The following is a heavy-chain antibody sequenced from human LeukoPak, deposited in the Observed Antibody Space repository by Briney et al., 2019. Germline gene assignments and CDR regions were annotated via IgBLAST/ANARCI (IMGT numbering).Heavy chain of an antibody. J-gene: IGHJ4*02. CDR2: IYSGDST. CDR1: GFTVSSNY. V-gene: IGHV3-66*01. D-gene: IGHD4-17*01. CDR3: ARRSADYGDLCFDY. Sequence: GGSLRLSCAASGFTVSSNYMTWVRQAPGKGLEWVSLIYSGDSTCYADSVKGRFTISRDNSKNTLYLQMYSLRAEDTAVYYCARRSADYGDLCFDYWGQGTLVTVSS.